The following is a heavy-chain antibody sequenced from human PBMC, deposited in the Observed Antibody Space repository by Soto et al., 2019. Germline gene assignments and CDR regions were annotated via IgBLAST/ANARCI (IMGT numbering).Heavy chain of an antibody. CDR1: GFTLSSYW. Sequence: GGSLRLSCAASGFTLSSYWMSWVRRAPGKGPERGATIKQAGRETYYGASVKGRFTNSRETAKNTLYLYMNCTKAKANAVYYCARDPSIVLVPAATYYYYYYGMGVWGQGTTVTVSS. CDR2: IKQAGRET. CDR3: ARDPSIVLVPAATYYYYYYGMGV. D-gene: IGHD2-2*01. V-gene: IGHV3-7*01. J-gene: IGHJ6*02.